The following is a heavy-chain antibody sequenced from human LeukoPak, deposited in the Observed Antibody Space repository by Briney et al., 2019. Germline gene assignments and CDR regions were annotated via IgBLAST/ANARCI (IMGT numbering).Heavy chain of an antibody. CDR3: AKDNPHYGGDSVGAFDI. D-gene: IGHD4-23*01. V-gene: IGHV3-43*01. Sequence: GGSLRLSCAASGFTFDDYTMHWVRQAPGKGLEWVSLISWDGGSTYYADSVKGRFTISRGNSKNSLYLQMNSLRTEDTALYYCAKDNPHYGGDSVGAFDIWGQGTMVTVSS. CDR2: ISWDGGST. CDR1: GFTFDDYT. J-gene: IGHJ3*02.